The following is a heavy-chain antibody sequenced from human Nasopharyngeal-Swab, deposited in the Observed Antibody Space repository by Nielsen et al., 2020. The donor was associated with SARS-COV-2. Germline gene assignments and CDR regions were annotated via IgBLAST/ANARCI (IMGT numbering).Heavy chain of an antibody. CDR3: ARDRDYAGAFDI. V-gene: IGHV3-7*01. J-gene: IGHJ3*02. CDR2: IKQDGSEK. CDR1: GFTFSSFW. Sequence: LSLPCAASGFTFSSFWMSWVRQAPGKGLEWVANIKQDGSEKYYVDSVKGRFNISRDNAKNALYLQMNSLRAEDTAVYYCARDRDYAGAFDIWGQGTMVTVSS. D-gene: IGHD2-2*01.